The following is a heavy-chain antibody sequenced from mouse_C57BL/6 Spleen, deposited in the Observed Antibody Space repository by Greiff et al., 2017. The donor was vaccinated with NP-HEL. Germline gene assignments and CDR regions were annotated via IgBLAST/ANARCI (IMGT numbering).Heavy chain of an antibody. CDR1: GFTFSSYG. V-gene: IGHV5-6*02. CDR3: ARDGVYYGNLYYFDY. Sequence: DVMLVESGGDLVKPGGSLKLSCAASGFTFSSYGMSWVRQTPDKRLEWVATISSGGSYTYYPDSVKGRFTISRDNAKNTLYLQMSSLKSEDTAMYYCARDGVYYGNLYYFDYWGQGTTLTVSS. CDR2: ISSGGSYT. D-gene: IGHD2-1*01. J-gene: IGHJ2*01.